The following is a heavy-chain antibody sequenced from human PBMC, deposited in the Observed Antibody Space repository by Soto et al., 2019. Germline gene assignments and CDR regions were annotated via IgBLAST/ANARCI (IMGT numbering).Heavy chain of an antibody. CDR2: IYYSGST. CDR1: GGSISSGGYY. CDR3: ARILPYGIDY. J-gene: IGHJ4*02. D-gene: IGHD3-10*01. V-gene: IGHV4-31*03. Sequence: LSLTCTVSGGSISSGGYYWSWIRQHPGKGLEWIGYIYYSGSTYYNPSLKSRVTISVDTSKNQFSLKLSSVTAADTAVYYCARILPYGIDYWGQGTLVTVSS.